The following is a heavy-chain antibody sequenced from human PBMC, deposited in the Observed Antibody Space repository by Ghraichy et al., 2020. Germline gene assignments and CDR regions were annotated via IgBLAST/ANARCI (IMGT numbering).Heavy chain of an antibody. CDR3: VKDRGSSGWFSDY. J-gene: IGHJ4*02. D-gene: IGHD6-19*01. CDR2: INNNGGTT. V-gene: IGHV3-64D*06. CDR1: GFTFSSYA. Sequence: GALRLSCSASGFTFSSYAMHWVRQAPGKGLEYVSDINNNGGTTYYADSVKGRFTISRDNSKNKLYLQMSSLGAEDTAVYYCVKDRGSSGWFSDYWGQGTLVTVSS.